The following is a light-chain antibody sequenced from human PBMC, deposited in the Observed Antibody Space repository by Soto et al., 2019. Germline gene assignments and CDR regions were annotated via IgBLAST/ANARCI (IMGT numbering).Light chain of an antibody. Sequence: EKVMTQSPATLSVSPGERATLSCRASQNVKTRLAWYQQKPGQAPRLLIYDAFTRATGIPARFSGSASGTEFTLTISSLQSEDSAVYYCQQYNNWGLSFGGGTRVEIK. CDR3: QQYNNWGLS. V-gene: IGKV3-15*01. J-gene: IGKJ4*01. CDR2: DAF. CDR1: QNVKTR.